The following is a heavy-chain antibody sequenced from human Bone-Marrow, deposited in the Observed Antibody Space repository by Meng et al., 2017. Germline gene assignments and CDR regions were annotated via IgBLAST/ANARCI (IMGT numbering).Heavy chain of an antibody. CDR2: IYHGGST. D-gene: IGHD3-10*01. V-gene: IGHV4-38-2*02. CDR1: GYSISSGYF. J-gene: IGHJ4*02. CDR3: ARGGSY. Sequence: SETLSLTCSVSGYSISSGYFWGWIRQPPGKGLEWITNIYHGGSTFYNPSLKNRVTISLDTSKNQISLKLSSVTAADTAVYYCARGGSYWGQGTLVTVSS.